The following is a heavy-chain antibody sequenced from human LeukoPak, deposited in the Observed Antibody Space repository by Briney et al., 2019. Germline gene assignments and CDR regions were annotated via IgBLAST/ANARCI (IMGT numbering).Heavy chain of an antibody. V-gene: IGHV3-23*01. CDR3: AKRGVVIRVILVGFHKEAYYFDS. J-gene: IGHJ4*02. D-gene: IGHD3-22*01. CDR2: ISDSGGRT. Sequence: GGSLSLSCAVSGITLSNYGMSWVRQAPGKGLEWVAGISDSGGRTNYADSVKGRFTISRDNPKNTLYLQMNSLRAEDTAVYFCAKRGVVIRVILVGFHKEAYYFDSWGQGALVTVSS. CDR1: GITLSNYG.